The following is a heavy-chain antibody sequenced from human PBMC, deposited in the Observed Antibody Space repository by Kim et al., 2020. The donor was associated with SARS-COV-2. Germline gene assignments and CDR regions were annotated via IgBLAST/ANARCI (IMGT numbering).Heavy chain of an antibody. Sequence: YAESGKGRFTSSRDNAKNSLYLQMNSLRAEDTALYYCAKDATVTTYCFDSWGQGTLVTVSS. D-gene: IGHD4-17*01. J-gene: IGHJ4*02. CDR3: AKDATVTTYCFDS. V-gene: IGHV3-9*01.